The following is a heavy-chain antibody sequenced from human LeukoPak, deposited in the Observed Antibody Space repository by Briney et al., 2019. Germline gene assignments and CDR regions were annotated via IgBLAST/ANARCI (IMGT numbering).Heavy chain of an antibody. V-gene: IGHV1-18*01. CDR3: ARDEDSSGYYYFDY. D-gene: IGHD3-22*01. CDR1: GYTFTSYG. J-gene: IGHJ4*02. Sequence: ASVKVSCKASGYTFTSYGISWVRRAPGQGLEWMGWISAYNGNTNYAQKLQGRVTVTTDTSTSTAYMELRSLRSDDTAVYYCARDEDSSGYYYFDYWGQGTLVTVSS. CDR2: ISAYNGNT.